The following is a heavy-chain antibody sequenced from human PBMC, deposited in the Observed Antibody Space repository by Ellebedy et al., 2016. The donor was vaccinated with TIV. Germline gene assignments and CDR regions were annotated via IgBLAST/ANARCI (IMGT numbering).Heavy chain of an antibody. Sequence: GGSLRLXCAASGYTFRNYGMSWVRQAPGKGLEWVSGISGGDGGSQYYRDSVKGRFTISRDSSDNTVSLQMTSLRVEDTAVYYCARDKSPIWSDDTFDLWGQGTMVTVSS. CDR1: GYTFRNYG. J-gene: IGHJ3*01. CDR3: ARDKSPIWSDDTFDL. D-gene: IGHD3-10*01. V-gene: IGHV3-23*01. CDR2: ISGGDGGSQ.